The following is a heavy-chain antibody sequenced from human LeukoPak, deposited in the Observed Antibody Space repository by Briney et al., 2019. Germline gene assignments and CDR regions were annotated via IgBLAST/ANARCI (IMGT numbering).Heavy chain of an antibody. CDR2: IYSGGST. D-gene: IGHD1-1*01. CDR1: GFTFSSYG. J-gene: IGHJ6*03. Sequence: PGGSLRLSCAASGFTFSSYGMHWVRQAPGKGLEWVSVIYSGGSTYYADSVKGRFTVSRDNSKNTLYLQMNSLRAEDTAVYYCASTTRGGTYYYYMDVWGKGTTVTISS. V-gene: IGHV3-NL1*01. CDR3: ASTTRGGTYYYYMDV.